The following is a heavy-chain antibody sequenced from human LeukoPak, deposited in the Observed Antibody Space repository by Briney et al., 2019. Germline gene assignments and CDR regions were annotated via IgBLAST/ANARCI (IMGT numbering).Heavy chain of an antibody. Sequence: GGSLRLSCAASGFTFSTYSMNWVRQAPGKGLEWVSSISGSSIYIYYADSVKGRFTISRDNAKNSLYLQMNSLRAEDTAVYYCARDPPYSDSSGYYYDDWGQGTLVTVSS. D-gene: IGHD3-22*01. V-gene: IGHV3-21*01. CDR3: ARDPPYSDSSGYYYDD. CDR1: GFTFSTYS. CDR2: ISGSSIYI. J-gene: IGHJ4*02.